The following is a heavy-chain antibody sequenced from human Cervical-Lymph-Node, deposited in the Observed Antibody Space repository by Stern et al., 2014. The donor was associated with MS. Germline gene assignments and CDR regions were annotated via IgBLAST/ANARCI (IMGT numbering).Heavy chain of an antibody. CDR3: ARESYRSFDWGTTWDHYLDS. CDR2: ISPNTNIV. V-gene: IGHV3-11*01. Sequence: VHLVESGGGLVKPGGSLRLSCVASGFTFSDHYMSWIRQAPGKGLEWVSHISPNTNIVDYADAVKGRFTISRDNAKNSQSLQMNSLRVEDTAVYYCARESYRSFDWGTTWDHYLDSWGPGTLVTVSS. D-gene: IGHD3-16*02. J-gene: IGHJ4*02. CDR1: GFTFSDHY.